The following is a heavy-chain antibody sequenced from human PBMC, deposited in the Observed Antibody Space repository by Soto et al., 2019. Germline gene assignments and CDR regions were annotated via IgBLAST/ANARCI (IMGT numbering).Heavy chain of an antibody. V-gene: IGHV4-39*01. Sequence: PENLSHTCNVSGVSITTSDHYWGWVRQPPGKGLEFIGNIYSSGTTYYNPSLKSRVTVSMDTPKNQFSLRLTSVTVADTAVYFCSGGIRIRVVSSWGPGILVTGSS. J-gene: IGHJ5*01. CDR2: IYSSGTT. D-gene: IGHD2-15*01. CDR3: SGGIRIRVVSS. CDR1: GVSITTSDHY.